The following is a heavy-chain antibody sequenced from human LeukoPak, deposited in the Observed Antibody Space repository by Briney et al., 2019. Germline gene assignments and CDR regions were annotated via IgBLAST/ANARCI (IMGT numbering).Heavy chain of an antibody. V-gene: IGHV1-69*13. Sequence: ASVKVSCKASGGTFSKYAISWVRQAPGQGLEWMGGFIRMFETSHYAQKFQGRVTITVDESTSTVYMELSSLRFEDTAVYYCARGHKDYYYYYMDVWGKGTPGTVSS. CDR1: GGTFSKYA. CDR2: FIRMFETS. CDR3: ARGHKDYYYYYMDV. J-gene: IGHJ6*03.